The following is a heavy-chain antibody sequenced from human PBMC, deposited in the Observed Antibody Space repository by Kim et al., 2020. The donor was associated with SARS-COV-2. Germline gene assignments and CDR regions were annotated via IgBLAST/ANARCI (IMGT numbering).Heavy chain of an antibody. J-gene: IGHJ4*02. CDR2: IYYSGST. Sequence: SETLSLTCTVSGGSISSYYWSWIRQPPGKGLEWIGYIYYSGSTNYNPSLKSRVTISVDTSKNQFSLKLSSVTAADTAVYYCARSGYSPLFPFDYWGQGTL. CDR1: GGSISSYY. D-gene: IGHD5-18*01. CDR3: ARSGYSPLFPFDY. V-gene: IGHV4-59*08.